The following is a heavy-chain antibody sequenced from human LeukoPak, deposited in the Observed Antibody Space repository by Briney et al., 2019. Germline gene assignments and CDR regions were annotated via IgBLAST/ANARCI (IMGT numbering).Heavy chain of an antibody. D-gene: IGHD5-12*01. CDR2: IKQDGSEK. J-gene: IGHJ4*02. V-gene: IGHV3-7*01. CDR3: ARDLEEYGGYLFDY. CDR1: GFTFSTYG. Sequence: GGPLSLPCAASGFTFSTYGMSGAPRAPGKGREGVPNIKQDGSEKYYVDSVKGRFTISRGNAKNSLYLQMNSLRAEDTAVYYCARDLEEYGGYLFDYWGQGTLVTVSS.